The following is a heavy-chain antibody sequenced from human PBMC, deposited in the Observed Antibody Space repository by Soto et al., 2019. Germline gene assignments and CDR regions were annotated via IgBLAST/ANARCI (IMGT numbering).Heavy chain of an antibody. CDR2: ISYDGSNK. D-gene: IGHD3-3*01. J-gene: IGHJ6*02. CDR3: AKDPNRVLRFLEWPSPHGMDV. CDR1: GFTFSSYG. Sequence: QVQMVESGGGVVQPGRSLRLSCAASGFTFSSYGMHWVRQAPGKGLEWVAVISYDGSNKYYADSVKGRFTISRDNSKNTLYLQMNSLRAEDTAVYYCAKDPNRVLRFLEWPSPHGMDVWGQGTTVTVSS. V-gene: IGHV3-30*18.